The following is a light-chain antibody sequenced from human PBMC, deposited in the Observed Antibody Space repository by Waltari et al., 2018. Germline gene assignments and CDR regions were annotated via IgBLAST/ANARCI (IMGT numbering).Light chain of an antibody. Sequence: QSVVTQEPSFSVSPGGTVTLTCGLTSGSVSTTYYPSWYQQTPGQAPRTLIYNTNTRSSGVPVRFSGSILGNKAALTITGAQADDESDYYCVLYMGNGIWVFGGGTKLTVL. CDR1: SGSVSTTYY. CDR3: VLYMGNGIWV. V-gene: IGLV8-61*01. J-gene: IGLJ3*02. CDR2: NTN.